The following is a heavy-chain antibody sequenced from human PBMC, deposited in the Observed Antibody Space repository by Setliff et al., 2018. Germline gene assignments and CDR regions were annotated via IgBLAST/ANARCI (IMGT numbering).Heavy chain of an antibody. J-gene: IGHJ4*02. D-gene: IGHD6-19*01. Sequence: PGGSLRLSCAASGFTFSSYAMTWVRQAPGKGLDWVAMIWSDGNTTYYADSVKGRFTVSRDNSKNTLYLQMNSLRVEDTAVYYCVTDPPFSGWSFDSWGQGTLVTVSS. V-gene: IGHV3-33*08. CDR1: GFTFSSYA. CDR3: VTDPPFSGWSFDS. CDR2: IWSDGNTT.